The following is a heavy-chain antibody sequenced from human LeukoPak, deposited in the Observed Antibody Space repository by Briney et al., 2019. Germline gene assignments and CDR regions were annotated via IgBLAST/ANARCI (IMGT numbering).Heavy chain of an antibody. CDR2: INPSGGST. CDR3: ARGSTIFGVVIIEGDFDY. V-gene: IGHV1-46*01. CDR1: GYTFTSYY. J-gene: IGHJ4*02. Sequence: GAPVRVSCKASGYTFTSYYMHWVRQAPGQGLEWMGIINPSGGSTSYAQKFQGRVTMTRDTSTSTVYMELSSLRSEDTAVYYCARGSTIFGVVIIEGDFDYWGQGTLVTVSS. D-gene: IGHD3-3*01.